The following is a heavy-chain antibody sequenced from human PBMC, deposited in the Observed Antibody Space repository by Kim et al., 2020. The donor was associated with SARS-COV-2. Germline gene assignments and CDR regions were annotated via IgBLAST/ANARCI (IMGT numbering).Heavy chain of an antibody. CDR1: GFSFSPYW. Sequence: GGSLRLSCAGSGFSFSPYWMFWVRQTPGKGLEWVANINQDERKKYYVDSVKDRFTISRDNAKNSLYLQMNSLRAEDTAMYYCTRDLNYYNSGNYYDVFDLCGEGTMVAVSS. D-gene: IGHD3-10*01. CDR2: INQDERKK. J-gene: IGHJ3*01. V-gene: IGHV3-7*01. CDR3: TRDLNYYNSGNYYDVFDL.